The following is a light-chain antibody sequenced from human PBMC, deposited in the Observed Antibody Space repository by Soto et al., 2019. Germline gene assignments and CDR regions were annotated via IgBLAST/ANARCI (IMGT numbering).Light chain of an antibody. Sequence: IQMTQSPSTLSASVGDRVTITCRATESISTWVAWYQQKPGKAPRLLIYDASSLESGVPLRFSGSGSGTEFTLTISSLQPDDFATYFCQQYNFWPYTFGQGTRLEIK. CDR1: ESISTW. CDR2: DAS. J-gene: IGKJ5*01. CDR3: QQYNFWPYT. V-gene: IGKV1-5*01.